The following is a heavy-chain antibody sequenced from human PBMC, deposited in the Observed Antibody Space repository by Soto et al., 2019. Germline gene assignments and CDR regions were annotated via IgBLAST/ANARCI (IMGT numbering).Heavy chain of an antibody. V-gene: IGHV4-4*07. D-gene: IGHD6-13*01. CDR1: GDSFKNYY. Sequence: ETLSLTCTVSGDSFKNYYWSWIRQPAGKGLAWIGRIYSTGSTNYNPSLRSRVTMSVDTSKNQLSLKLRSVTAADTAVYYCARDKYSSNWYHFDYWGQGALVTVSS. J-gene: IGHJ4*02. CDR2: IYSTGST. CDR3: ARDKYSSNWYHFDY.